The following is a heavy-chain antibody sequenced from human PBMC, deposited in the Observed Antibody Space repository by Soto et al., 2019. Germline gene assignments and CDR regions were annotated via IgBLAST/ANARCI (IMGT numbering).Heavy chain of an antibody. CDR3: ARARYTTGWYYFDP. CDR1: GGSMNIYY. Sequence: PSETLSLTCTVSGGSMNIYYWNWIRQPPGKGLEWIGYIYYGGRTHYNPSLKSRVTISLDTSKNQFSLKLSSVTAADTAVYYCARARYTTGWYYFDPWGPGTLVTFSS. J-gene: IGHJ5*02. CDR2: IYYGGRT. D-gene: IGHD6-19*01. V-gene: IGHV4-59*01.